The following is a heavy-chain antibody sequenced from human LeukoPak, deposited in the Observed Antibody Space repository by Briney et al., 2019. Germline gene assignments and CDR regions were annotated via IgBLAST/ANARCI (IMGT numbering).Heavy chain of an antibody. V-gene: IGHV3-30*18. CDR3: AKDISAVTTEYFDY. J-gene: IGHJ4*02. Sequence: GGSLRLSCAAPGFTFSSYGMHWVRQAPGKGLEWVAVISYDGSNKYYADSVKGRFTISRDNSKNTLYLQMNSLRAEDTAVYYCAKDISAVTTEYFDYWGQGTLVTVSS. CDR1: GFTFSSYG. CDR2: ISYDGSNK. D-gene: IGHD4-11*01.